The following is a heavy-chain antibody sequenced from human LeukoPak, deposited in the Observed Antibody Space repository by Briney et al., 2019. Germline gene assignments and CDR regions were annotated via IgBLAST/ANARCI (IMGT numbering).Heavy chain of an antibody. J-gene: IGHJ6*02. CDR3: ARDLGRKPYGDYVPRYYYYGMDV. Sequence: GASVKVSCKASGYTFTSYYMHWVRQAPGQGLEWMGIINPSGGSTSYAQKFQGRVTMTRDTSTSTVYMELSSLRSEDTAVYYCARDLGRKPYGDYVPRYYYYGMDVWGQGTTVTVSS. CDR2: INPSGGST. V-gene: IGHV1-46*01. D-gene: IGHD4-17*01. CDR1: GYTFTSYY.